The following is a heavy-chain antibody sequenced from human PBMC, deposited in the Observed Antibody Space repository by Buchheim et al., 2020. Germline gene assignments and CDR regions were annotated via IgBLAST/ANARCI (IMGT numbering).Heavy chain of an antibody. Sequence: QVQLQQWGAGLLKPSETLSLTCAVYGGSFSGYYWSWIRQPPGKGLEWIGEINHSGSTNYNPSLKSRVTISVDTSKNQFSLKLSSVTAADTAVYYCARGQNRDGDYDFWSGYYPLYYYYYYGMDVWGQGTT. CDR3: ARGQNRDGDYDFWSGYYPLYYYYYYGMDV. CDR2: INHSGST. V-gene: IGHV4-34*01. D-gene: IGHD3-3*01. J-gene: IGHJ6*02. CDR1: GGSFSGYY.